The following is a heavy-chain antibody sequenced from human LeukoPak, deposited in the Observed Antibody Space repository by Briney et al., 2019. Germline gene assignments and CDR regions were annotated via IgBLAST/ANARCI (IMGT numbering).Heavy chain of an antibody. CDR2: IRSKAYGGTT. CDR3: TRGGGYFGYYFDY. D-gene: IGHD3-22*01. V-gene: IGHV3-49*03. CDR1: GFTFSSYE. Sequence: GGSLRLSCAASGFTFSSYEMNWFRQAPGKGLEWVGFIRSKAYGGTTEYAASVKGRFTISRDDSKSIAYLQMNSLKTEDTAVYYCTRGGGYFGYYFDYWGQGTLVTVSS. J-gene: IGHJ4*02.